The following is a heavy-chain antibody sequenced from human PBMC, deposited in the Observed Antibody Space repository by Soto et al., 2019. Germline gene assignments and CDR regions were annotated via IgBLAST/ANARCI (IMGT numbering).Heavy chain of an antibody. Sequence: QVQLVQSGAEVKKPGSSVKVSCKASGGTFSSYAISWVRQAPGQGLEWMGGIIPIFGTANYAQKFQGRVTITADESTSTAYMELSSLRCEDTAVYYCAREGSSTTVTVRRNFDYWGQGTLVTVSS. V-gene: IGHV1-69*01. D-gene: IGHD4-17*01. CDR3: AREGSSTTVTVRRNFDY. CDR1: GGTFSSYA. J-gene: IGHJ4*02. CDR2: IIPIFGTA.